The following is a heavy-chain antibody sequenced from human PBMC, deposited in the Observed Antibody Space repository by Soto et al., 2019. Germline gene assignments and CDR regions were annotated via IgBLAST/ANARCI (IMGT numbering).Heavy chain of an antibody. D-gene: IGHD2-15*01. CDR2: IIPVFGTT. J-gene: IGHJ6*02. Sequence: SVKVSCKASGGTFRNYGIGWVRQAPGQGLEWMGDIIPVFGTTNYAQKFQGRVTITADESTSTAYIEVSSLRSEDTAMFYCGRYCSGGSCHTLDYYGMDVWGQGTTVTVSS. V-gene: IGHV1-69*13. CDR3: GRYCSGGSCHTLDYYGMDV. CDR1: GGTFRNYG.